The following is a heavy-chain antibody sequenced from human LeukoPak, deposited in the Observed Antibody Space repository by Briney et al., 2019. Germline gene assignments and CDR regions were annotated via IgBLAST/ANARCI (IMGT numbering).Heavy chain of an antibody. Sequence: AASVKVSCKASGYTFTSYGISWVRQAPGQGLEWMGWISAYNGNTNYAQKLQGRVTMTTDTSTSTAYMELRSLRSDDTAVYYCAREVVRGVILGWFDPWGQGTLVTVSS. V-gene: IGHV1-18*01. CDR3: AREVVRGVILGWFDP. CDR2: ISAYNGNT. J-gene: IGHJ5*02. CDR1: GYTFTSYG. D-gene: IGHD3-10*01.